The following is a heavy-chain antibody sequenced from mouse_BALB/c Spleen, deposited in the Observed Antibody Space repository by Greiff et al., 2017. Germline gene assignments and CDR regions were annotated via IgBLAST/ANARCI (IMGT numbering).Heavy chain of an antibody. CDR3: ATMITTEGPFAY. J-gene: IGHJ3*01. D-gene: IGHD2-4*01. CDR1: GYSFTGYY. V-gene: IGHV1S34*01. Sequence: LVKTGASVKISCKASGYSFTGYYMHWVKQSHGKSLEWIGYISCYNGATSYNQKFKGKATFTVDTSSSTAYMQFNSLTSEDSAVYYCATMITTEGPFAYWGQGTLVTVSA. CDR2: ISCYNGAT.